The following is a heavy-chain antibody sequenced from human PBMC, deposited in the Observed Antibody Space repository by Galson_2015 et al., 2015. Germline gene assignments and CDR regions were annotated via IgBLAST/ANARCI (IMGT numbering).Heavy chain of an antibody. D-gene: IGHD1-26*01. CDR3: AKDIKSGSYFDAFDI. CDR1: GFAFDDYA. Sequence: SLRLSCAASGFAFDDYAMHWVRQAPGKGLEWVSGISWNSGSIGYADSVKGRFTISRDNAKNSLYLQMNSLRAEDTALYYCAKDIKSGSYFDAFDIWGQGTMVTVSS. V-gene: IGHV3-9*01. J-gene: IGHJ3*02. CDR2: ISWNSGSI.